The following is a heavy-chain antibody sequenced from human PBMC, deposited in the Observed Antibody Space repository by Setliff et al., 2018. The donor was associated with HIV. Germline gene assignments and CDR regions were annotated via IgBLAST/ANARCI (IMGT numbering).Heavy chain of an antibody. CDR3: AARNSGNPTRHFDY. J-gene: IGHJ4*02. D-gene: IGHD3-10*01. CDR1: GYTFTNYD. V-gene: IGHV1-8*02. CDR2: MNPNSGRA. Sequence: ASVKVSCKASGYTFTNYDINWVRQSPGQGLEWLGWMNPNSGRAGSAQMFQGRLTMTRDTSTSTAYMELSSLTSDDTAVYYCAARNSGNPTRHFDYWGQGMLVTVSS.